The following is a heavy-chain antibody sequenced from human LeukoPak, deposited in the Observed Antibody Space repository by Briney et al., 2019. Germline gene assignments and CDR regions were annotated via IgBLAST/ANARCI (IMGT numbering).Heavy chain of an antibody. CDR2: IRYDGSNK. D-gene: IGHD3-22*01. Sequence: GGSLRLSCAASGFTFSSYGMHWVRQAPGKGLEWVAFIRYDGSNKYYADSVKGRFTISRDNSKNTLYLQMNGLRAEDTAVYYCAKEAPVVKYYYDSSGYPQWGQGTLVTVSS. CDR3: AKEAPVVKYYYDSSGYPQ. CDR1: GFTFSSYG. V-gene: IGHV3-30*02. J-gene: IGHJ4*02.